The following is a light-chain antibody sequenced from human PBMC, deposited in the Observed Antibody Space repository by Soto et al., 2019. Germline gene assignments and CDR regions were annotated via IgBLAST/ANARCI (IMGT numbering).Light chain of an antibody. CDR1: SGHSSYA. CDR2: VDSDGSH. J-gene: IGLJ2*01. Sequence: QSVLTQSPSASASLGASVKLTCTLSSGHSSYAIAWHQQQPEKGPRYLMKVDSDGSHTRGVAIPDRFSGSSSGAERYLTISSLQSEDEADYYCQTWGTGIHVVFGGGTKLTVL. V-gene: IGLV4-69*01. CDR3: QTWGTGIHVV.